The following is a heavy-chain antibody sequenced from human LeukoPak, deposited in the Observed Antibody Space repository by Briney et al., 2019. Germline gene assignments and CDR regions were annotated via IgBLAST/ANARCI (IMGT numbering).Heavy chain of an antibody. CDR3: ARGDTVTTFLFDY. J-gene: IGHJ4*02. CDR1: GFTVSSNY. D-gene: IGHD4-17*01. CDR2: IYSGGST. Sequence: PGGSLRLSCAASGFTVSSNYMSWVRQAPGKGLEWVSVIYSGGSTYYADSVKGRFTISRDNSKNTLYLQMNSLRAEDTAVYYCARGDTVTTFLFDYRGQGTLVTVSS. V-gene: IGHV3-53*01.